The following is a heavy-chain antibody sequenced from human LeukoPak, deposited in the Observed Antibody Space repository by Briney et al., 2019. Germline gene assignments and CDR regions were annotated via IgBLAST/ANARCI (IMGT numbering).Heavy chain of an antibody. J-gene: IGHJ3*02. CDR1: GYTFTSYA. CDR3: ATSITMVRGVIKVDAFDI. CDR2: INTNTGNP. V-gene: IGHV7-4-1*02. Sequence: ASVKVSCKASGYTFTSYAMNWVRQAPGQGLEWMGWINTNTGNPTYAQGFTGRFVFSLNTSVSTAYLQISSLKAEDTAVYYCATSITMVRGVIKVDAFDIWGQGTMVTVSS. D-gene: IGHD3-10*01.